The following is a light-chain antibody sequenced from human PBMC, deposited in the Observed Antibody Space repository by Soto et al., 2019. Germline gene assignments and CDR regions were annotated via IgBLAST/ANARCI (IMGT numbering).Light chain of an antibody. J-gene: IGKJ2*01. Sequence: EIGMTQSPAILSVSPGGSATLSCRASQHVSSNFAWYRQKHGQAHTLVIYRASRRATGIPARFSGSGSGTEFTLTISSLQSEDFAVYYCQQYNNWQYTFGQGTKLAIK. CDR1: QHVSSN. CDR2: RAS. V-gene: IGKV3-15*01. CDR3: QQYNNWQYT.